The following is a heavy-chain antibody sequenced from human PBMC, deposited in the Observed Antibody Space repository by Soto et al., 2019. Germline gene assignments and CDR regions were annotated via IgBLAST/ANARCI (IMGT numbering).Heavy chain of an antibody. D-gene: IGHD1-7*01. CDR2: IYYDGNEK. V-gene: IGHV3-30*18. J-gene: IGHJ4*02. CDR1: GFIFSNYG. Sequence: QVQLVESGGGVVQPGRSLRLSCAASGFIFSNYGMHWVRQAPGKGLEWVGGIYYDGNEKHYADSVKGRFTISRDNSKDTLSLQMNSLRAEDTAVYYCAKEGALTSWTYGDFWGQGTLVTVSS. CDR3: AKEGALTSWTYGDF.